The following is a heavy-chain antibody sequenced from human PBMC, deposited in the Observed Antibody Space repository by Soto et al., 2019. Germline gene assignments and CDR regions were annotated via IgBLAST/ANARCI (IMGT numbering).Heavy chain of an antibody. V-gene: IGHV1-8*01. Sequence: ASVKVSCKASGYTFTSYDINWVRQATGQGLEWMGWMNPNSGNKGYAQKFQGRVTMTRNTSIRKAYMELSSLRSEDTAVYYCASSGIMITFGGVIVRNYYYGMYVWGQVTTVTVSS. J-gene: IGHJ6*02. CDR3: ASSGIMITFGGVIVRNYYYGMYV. CDR1: GYTFTSYD. CDR2: MNPNSGNK. D-gene: IGHD3-16*02.